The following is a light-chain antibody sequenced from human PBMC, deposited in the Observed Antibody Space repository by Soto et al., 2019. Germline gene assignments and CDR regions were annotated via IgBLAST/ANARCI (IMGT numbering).Light chain of an antibody. CDR2: GAS. V-gene: IGKV3-20*01. CDR3: QQYGSSPRT. CDR1: QRVTSNY. J-gene: IGKJ1*01. Sequence: EMVLTQSPDTLSLSPGERAALSCRASQRVTSNYLAWYQKKPDQAPRLLIYGASIRATGIPDRFSGSGSGTDFTLIISRLEPEDFAMYYCQQYGSSPRTFGQGTKVDIK.